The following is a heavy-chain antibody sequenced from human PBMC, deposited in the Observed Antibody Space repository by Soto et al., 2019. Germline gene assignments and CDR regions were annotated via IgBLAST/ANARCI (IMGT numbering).Heavy chain of an antibody. Sequence: QVQLVQSGAEVKKPGASVKVSCKASGYTFTSYDINWVRQATGQGLEWMGCMNPNSGNTGYAQKFQGRVTMTRNTSTSTACMELSSLRSEDTAGYHGARERGALDIWGQGTMVPVSS. V-gene: IGHV1-8*01. CDR2: MNPNSGNT. CDR1: GYTFTSYD. J-gene: IGHJ3*02. CDR3: ARERGALDI.